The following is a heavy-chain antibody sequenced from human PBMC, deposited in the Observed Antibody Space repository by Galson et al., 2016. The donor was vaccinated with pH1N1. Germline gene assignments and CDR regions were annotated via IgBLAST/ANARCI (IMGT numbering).Heavy chain of an antibody. CDR3: ATEDYYTSLY. V-gene: IGHV3-23*01. CDR1: GFTFNKYA. Sequence: SLRLSCAASGFTFNKYAMTWVRQAPGKGLEWVSAISGSGRDTYYADSVKGRFTISRDNAENSSSLQMNSLRVEDTALYYCATEDYYTSLYWGQGILVTVSS. J-gene: IGHJ4*02. D-gene: IGHD1-26*01. CDR2: ISGSGRDT.